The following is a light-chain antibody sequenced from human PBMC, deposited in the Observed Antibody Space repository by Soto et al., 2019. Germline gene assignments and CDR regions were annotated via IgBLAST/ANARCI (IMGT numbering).Light chain of an antibody. CDR3: QQYGSSPYT. CDR2: DAS. CDR1: QSVSSSY. V-gene: IGKV3-20*01. J-gene: IGKJ2*01. Sequence: EIVLTQSPGTLSLSPGERATLSCRASQSVSSSYLAWYQQKPGQAPSLLIYDASSRATGIPDRFSGSGSGTDFPLTISSLAAEEFAVYFCQQYGSSPYTFGQGTKLEIK.